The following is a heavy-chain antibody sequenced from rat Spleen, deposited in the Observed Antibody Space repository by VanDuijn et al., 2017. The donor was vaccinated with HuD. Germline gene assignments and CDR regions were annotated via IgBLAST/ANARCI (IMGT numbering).Heavy chain of an antibody. Sequence: EVQLVESGGGLVQPGRSLKLSCAASGFTFSDYNMTWIRQAPGKGLEWVATINYDGRSTFYRDSVRARFTISRDNAKSTLYLQMDSLQSEDTATYYCGRHGRGKTTYYYVMDAWGQGTSVTVSS. J-gene: IGHJ4*01. CDR2: INYDGRST. CDR3: GRHGRGKTTYYYVMDA. V-gene: IGHV5-7*01. D-gene: IGHD4-5*01. CDR1: GFTFSDYN.